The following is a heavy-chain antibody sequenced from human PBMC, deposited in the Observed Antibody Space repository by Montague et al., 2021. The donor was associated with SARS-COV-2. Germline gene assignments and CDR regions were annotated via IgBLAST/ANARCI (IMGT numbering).Heavy chain of an antibody. CDR3: ARPRSVSYYNPIDY. CDR2: ISYDGSNK. V-gene: IGHV3-30*04. Sequence: SLRLSCAVSGFTFSSYAMHWVRQAPGKGLEWVAVISYDGSNKYYADSVKGRFTIPRDSSKNTLYLQMNSLRAEDTAVYYCARPRSVSYYNPIDYWGQGTLVTVSS. D-gene: IGHD3-10*01. J-gene: IGHJ4*02. CDR1: GFTFSSYA.